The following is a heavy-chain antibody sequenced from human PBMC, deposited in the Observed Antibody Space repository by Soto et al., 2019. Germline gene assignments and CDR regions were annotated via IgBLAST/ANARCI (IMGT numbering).Heavy chain of an antibody. V-gene: IGHV3-9*01. CDR2: INWNSAVI. D-gene: IGHD5-18*01. Sequence: GGSLRLSCVVSGFTFDDYAMHWVRQAPGGGLEWVSGINWNSAVIGYADSVKGRFTISRDNAKNALYLQMTSLRSEDTALYYCARDQSVTAIGRADHWGQGTLVTVSS. CDR1: GFTFDDYA. J-gene: IGHJ4*02. CDR3: ARDQSVTAIGRADH.